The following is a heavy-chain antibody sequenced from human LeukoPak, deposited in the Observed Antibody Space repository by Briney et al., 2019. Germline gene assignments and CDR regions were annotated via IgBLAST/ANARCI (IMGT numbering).Heavy chain of an antibody. CDR2: ILANGAT. CDR1: GFTFSKYA. V-gene: IGHV3-23*01. D-gene: IGHD5-12*01. J-gene: IGHJ4*02. CDR3: ARPIVTTINSLDD. Sequence: GGSLRLSCAASGFTFSKYAMNWVRQAPGKGLEWVSAILANGATYYADPVKGRFTISRDNAKNTLYLQMNSLRAEDTAIYYCARPIVTTINSLDDWGQGTLVTVSS.